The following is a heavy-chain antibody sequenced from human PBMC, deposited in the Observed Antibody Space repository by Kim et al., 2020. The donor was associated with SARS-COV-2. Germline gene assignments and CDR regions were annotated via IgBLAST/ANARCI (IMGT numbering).Heavy chain of an antibody. CDR3: VTLWMAY. D-gene: IGHD5-12*01. V-gene: IGHV3-15*01. Sequence: GGSLRLSCAASGFSLSIAYMHWVRQAPGKGLEWVGRIKSKADGGTTQYAAPVKGRFTISRDDSKNTLYLQMSSLKTEDTAVYYCVTLWMAYWGPGTLVTVSS. CDR1: GFSLSIAY. J-gene: IGHJ4*02. CDR2: IKSKADGGTT.